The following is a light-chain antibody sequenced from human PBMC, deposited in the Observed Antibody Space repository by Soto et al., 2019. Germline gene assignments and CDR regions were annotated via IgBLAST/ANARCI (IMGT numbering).Light chain of an antibody. CDR1: QGMSNY. J-gene: IGKJ2*02. V-gene: IGKV1-27*01. CDR3: QKYDSAPRT. CDR2: AAS. Sequence: DIQMTQSPSSLSASVGVRVTITCRASQGMSNYLAWYQQKPGKVPKLLIYAASTLQSGVPSRFSGSGSGTDFTLTITSLQPDDVATYYCQKYDSAPRTFGQGTKLEIK.